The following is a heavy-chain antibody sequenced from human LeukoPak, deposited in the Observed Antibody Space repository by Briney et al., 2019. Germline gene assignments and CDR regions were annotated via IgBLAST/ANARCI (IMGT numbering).Heavy chain of an antibody. D-gene: IGHD6-19*01. Sequence: GGSLRLSCAASGFTFSDYYMSWIRQAPGKGLEWVSYISSSGSTTYYADSVKGRFTISRDNSKNTLYLQMNSLRAEDTAVYYCAKEYSSGWSPTDYWGQGTLVTVSS. CDR2: ISSSGSTT. V-gene: IGHV3-11*01. CDR1: GFTFSDYY. CDR3: AKEYSSGWSPTDY. J-gene: IGHJ4*02.